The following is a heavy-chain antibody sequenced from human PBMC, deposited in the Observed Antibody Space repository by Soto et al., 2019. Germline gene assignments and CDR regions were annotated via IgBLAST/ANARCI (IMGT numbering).Heavy chain of an antibody. J-gene: IGHJ6*02. V-gene: IGHV1-69*01. D-gene: IGHD2-2*01. CDR3: ARDLRDIVVVPAHKYYYYGMDV. CDR2: IIPIFGTA. Sequence: HVQLVQSGAEVKKPGSSVKVSCKDSGGTFSSYAISWVRQAPGQGLEWMGGIIPIFGTANYAQKFQGRVTITADESTSTAYMELSSLRSEDTAVYYCARDLRDIVVVPAHKYYYYGMDVWGQGTTVTVSS. CDR1: GGTFSSYA.